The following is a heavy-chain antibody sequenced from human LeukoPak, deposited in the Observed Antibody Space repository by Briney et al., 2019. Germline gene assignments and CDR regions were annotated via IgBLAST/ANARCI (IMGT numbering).Heavy chain of an antibody. CDR3: ARARTDYTFDY. CDR2: TNPNSGGT. CDR1: GYTFTGYY. D-gene: IGHD4-11*01. J-gene: IGHJ4*02. Sequence: ASVEVSCKASGYTFTGYYMHWVRQAPGQGLEWMGWTNPNSGGTNYAQKFQGWVTMTRDTSISTAYMELSRLRSDDTAVYYCARARTDYTFDYWGQGTLVTVSS. V-gene: IGHV1-2*04.